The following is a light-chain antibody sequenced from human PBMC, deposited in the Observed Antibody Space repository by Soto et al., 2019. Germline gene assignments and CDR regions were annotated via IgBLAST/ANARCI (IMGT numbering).Light chain of an antibody. V-gene: IGKV1-33*01. CDR2: DAS. J-gene: IGKJ4*01. CDR3: QHYDHLPPIS. CDR1: QDIKNY. Sequence: DIQMTQSPSSLSASVGDRVTITCQASQDIKNYLNWYQQKPGKAPNILIYDASNLKTGVPSRFSGSGSGTHFAFTISSLQPEDIATYYCQHYDHLPPISFGRGTKVEIK.